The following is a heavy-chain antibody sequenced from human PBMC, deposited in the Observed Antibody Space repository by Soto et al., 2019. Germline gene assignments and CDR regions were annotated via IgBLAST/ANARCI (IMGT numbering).Heavy chain of an antibody. CDR2: IYYSGST. D-gene: IGHD3-22*01. CDR1: GGSISGYY. J-gene: IGHJ4*02. V-gene: IGHV4-59*01. CDR3: ARVSAHYFFDSSGYPSQLTTFYY. Sequence: SETLSLTCTVSGGSISGYYWTWIRQPPGKGLERIGWIYYSGSTNYNPSLKSRVTISVDTSKNQFSLKLSSVTAADTAVYYCARVSAHYFFDSSGYPSQLTTFYYWGQGTLVTVSS.